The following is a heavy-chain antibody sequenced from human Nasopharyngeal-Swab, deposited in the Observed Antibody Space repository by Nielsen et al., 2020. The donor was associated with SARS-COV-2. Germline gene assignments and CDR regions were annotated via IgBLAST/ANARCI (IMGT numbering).Heavy chain of an antibody. Sequence: SETLSLTCAVYGESFNGYFWTWIRQSPGEGLEWIGEINHSGGTNYSPSLKSRVTISVDTSKKQFSLKLTSVTAADTAVYYCARSPCGSTSCYLSYAFDIWGQGTMVTVSS. CDR3: ARSPCGSTSCYLSYAFDI. J-gene: IGHJ3*02. D-gene: IGHD2-2*01. CDR2: INHSGGT. CDR1: GESFNGYF. V-gene: IGHV4-34*01.